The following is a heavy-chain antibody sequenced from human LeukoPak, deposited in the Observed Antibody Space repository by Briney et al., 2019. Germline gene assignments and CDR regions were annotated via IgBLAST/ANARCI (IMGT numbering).Heavy chain of an antibody. CDR2: IILILGIA. J-gene: IGHJ6*02. CDR3: ARSSRDGYNSHGMDV. Sequence: SVKVSCKASGGTFSSYAISWVRQAPGQGLGWMGRIILILGIANYAQKFQGRVTITADKSTSTAYMELSSLRSEDTAVYYCARSSRDGYNSHGMDVWGQGTTVTVSS. CDR1: GGTFSSYA. D-gene: IGHD5-12*01. V-gene: IGHV1-69*04.